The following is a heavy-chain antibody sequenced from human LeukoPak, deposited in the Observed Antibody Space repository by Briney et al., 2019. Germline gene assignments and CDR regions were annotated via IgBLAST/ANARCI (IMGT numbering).Heavy chain of an antibody. J-gene: IGHJ4*02. Sequence: PSETLSLTCTVSGGSISSYYWSWIGQPPGKGLEWIGYIYYSGSTNYNPSLKSRVTISVDTSKNQFSLKLSSVTAADTAAYYCARSQPAVGYCSGGSCYTTFDYWGQGTLVTVSS. CDR1: GGSISSYY. CDR3: ARSQPAVGYCSGGSCYTTFDY. D-gene: IGHD2-15*01. V-gene: IGHV4-59*01. CDR2: IYYSGST.